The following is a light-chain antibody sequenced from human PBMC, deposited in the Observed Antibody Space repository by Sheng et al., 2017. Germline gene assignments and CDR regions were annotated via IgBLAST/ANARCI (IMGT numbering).Light chain of an antibody. J-gene: IGLJ3*02. CDR1: SSNIGNNY. V-gene: IGLV1-51*02. CDR2: ENN. CDR3: CSYAGSRTWV. Sequence: QSVLTQPPSVSAAPGQKVTISCSGSSSNIGNNYVSWYQQLPGTAPKLLIYENNKRPSGVSNRFSGSKSGNTASLTISGLQAEDEADYYCCSYAGSRTWVFGGGTKLTVL.